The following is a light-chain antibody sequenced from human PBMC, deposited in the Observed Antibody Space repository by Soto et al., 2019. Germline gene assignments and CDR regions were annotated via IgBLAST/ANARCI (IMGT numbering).Light chain of an antibody. J-gene: IGKJ1*01. CDR3: QQRGSPTWT. V-gene: IGKV3-11*01. CDR1: QRLSGY. CDR2: DVS. Sequence: DILLTQSPASLSLFPGERATLSCRASQRLSGYIAWYQQKPGQAPRLVIYDVSTRAFGVPARFNGSGSGTEFTLTISNLEPDDFAVYHCQQRGSPTWTFGEGT.